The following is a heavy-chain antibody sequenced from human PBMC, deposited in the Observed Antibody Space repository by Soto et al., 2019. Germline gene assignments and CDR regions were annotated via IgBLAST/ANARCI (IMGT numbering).Heavy chain of an antibody. D-gene: IGHD2-15*01. J-gene: IGHJ4*02. CDR1: GYIFTNYY. Sequence: QVQLVQSGAEVKKPGASVKVSCKASGYIFTNYYSYLVRQAPGQGLEYIGIIHPGGGATDYAQKFQCRVTRTRDTSTSTVYMELSSMIYEDPALYYLATGIVIALILWVDYLGQGTLVTVSS. CDR3: ATGIVIALILWVDY. V-gene: IGHV1-46*01. CDR2: IHPGGGAT.